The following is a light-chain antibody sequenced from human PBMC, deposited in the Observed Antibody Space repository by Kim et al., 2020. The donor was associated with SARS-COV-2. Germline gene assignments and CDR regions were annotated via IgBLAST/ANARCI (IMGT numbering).Light chain of an antibody. V-gene: IGKV3-15*01. CDR2: GAS. J-gene: IGKJ4*01. CDR3: QHYNNLPLT. CDR1: QSVRSN. Sequence: EIAMTQSPATLSVSPGERATLSCRASQSVRSNLAWYQHKPGQAPRLLIYGASNRATGIPARFSGSGSGTEFTLTISSLQSEDFAVYYCQHYNNLPLTFGGGTKVDIK.